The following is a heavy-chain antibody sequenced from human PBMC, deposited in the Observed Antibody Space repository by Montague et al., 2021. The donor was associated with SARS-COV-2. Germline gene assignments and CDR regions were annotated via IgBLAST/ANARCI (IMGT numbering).Heavy chain of an antibody. Sequence: SRRLSCAASGFSYTIHYMSWVRQAPGKGLQWIAKIIREGTETYYADSVRGRFIVSRDNAKKSMTLEMHSLTVDDTAVYYCVREVWWSFDLWGQGAPVTVSS. CDR3: VREVWWSFDL. D-gene: IGHD2-8*02. J-gene: IGHJ4*02. V-gene: IGHV3-7*03. CDR1: GFSYTIHY. CDR2: IIREGTET.